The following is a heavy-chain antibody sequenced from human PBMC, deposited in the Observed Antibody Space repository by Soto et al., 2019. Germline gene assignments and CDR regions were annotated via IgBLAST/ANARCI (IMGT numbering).Heavy chain of an antibody. D-gene: IGHD2-15*01. V-gene: IGHV4-59*08. CDR1: GGSISSYY. CDR2: IYYSGST. Sequence: SETLSLTCTVSGGSISSYYWSWIRQPPGKGLEWIGYIYYSGSTNYNPSLKSRVTISVDTSKNQFSLKLSSVTAADTAVYYCARSSGVVAAINVWGKGTTVTVSS. CDR3: ARSSGVVAAINV. J-gene: IGHJ6*04.